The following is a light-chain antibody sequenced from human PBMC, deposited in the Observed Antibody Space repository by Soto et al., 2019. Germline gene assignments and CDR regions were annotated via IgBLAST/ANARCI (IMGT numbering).Light chain of an antibody. V-gene: IGKV3-15*01. CDR3: QQDKNWPPLT. J-gene: IGKJ4*01. CDR1: QSVSYN. CDR2: GAF. Sequence: EIVMTQSPATLSVSPGETATLSCRASQSVSYNLAWYPQKPGQGPRLLIYGAFTRATGIPARFPGSGSGTEFTLTISTLQSENFAVYYCQQDKNWPPLTFGGGTKVEIK.